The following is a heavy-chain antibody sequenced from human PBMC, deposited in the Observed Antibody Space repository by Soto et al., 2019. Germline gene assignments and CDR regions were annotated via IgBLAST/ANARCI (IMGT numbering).Heavy chain of an antibody. CDR1: GGSISSYY. Sequence: SETLSLTCTVSGGSISSYYLSWIRQPPGKGLEWIGYIYYSGSTNYNPSLKSRVTISVDTSKNQFSLKLSSVTAADTAVYYCARGVVPAARMNWFDPWGQGTLVTVSS. V-gene: IGHV4-59*01. D-gene: IGHD2-2*01. CDR2: IYYSGST. J-gene: IGHJ5*02. CDR3: ARGVVPAARMNWFDP.